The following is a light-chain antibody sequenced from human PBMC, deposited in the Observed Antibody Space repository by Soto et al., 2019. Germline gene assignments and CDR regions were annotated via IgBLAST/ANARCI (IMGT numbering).Light chain of an antibody. CDR2: GAS. J-gene: IGKJ1*01. Sequence: EIVLTQSPGTLSLSPGERATLSCRASQSVSNNYLAWYQQKTGQAPRLLIYGASNRATGIPDRFSGSGSGTDFTLTISRLEAEDFAVYYCQQYGSSGTFGQGTKVEIK. V-gene: IGKV3-20*01. CDR3: QQYGSSGT. CDR1: QSVSNNY.